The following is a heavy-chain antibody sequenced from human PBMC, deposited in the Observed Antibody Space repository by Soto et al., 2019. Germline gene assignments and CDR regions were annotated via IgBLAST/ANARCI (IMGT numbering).Heavy chain of an antibody. CDR2: VSYDGSKK. CDR3: AREYKSGWGPAFDL. Sequence: QVHLVESGGGVVQPGRPLRLSCATSGFTFRDNAMHWVRQAPGKGLEWLAIVSYDGSKKYYADSVKGRCSISGDNSKRTLYLQMNSLRPEYTATYFCAREYKSGWGPAFDLWGQGTMVIVSS. CDR1: GFTFRDNA. V-gene: IGHV3-30-3*01. D-gene: IGHD6-19*01. J-gene: IGHJ3*01.